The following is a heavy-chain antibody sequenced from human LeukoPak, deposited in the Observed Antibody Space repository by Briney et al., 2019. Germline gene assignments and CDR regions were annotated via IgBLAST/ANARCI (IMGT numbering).Heavy chain of an antibody. J-gene: IGHJ4*02. D-gene: IGHD2-2*01. CDR1: GFSVRSNY. Sequence: GGSLRLSCAASGFSVRSNYMTWVRQAPGKGLEWVSLIYNDGSTYYADSVKGRFTISRDNSKNTLYLQMDSLRAEDTAVYYCAKGIGDCSSTSCSPFDYWGQGTLVTVSS. V-gene: IGHV3-53*01. CDR2: IYNDGST. CDR3: AKGIGDCSSTSCSPFDY.